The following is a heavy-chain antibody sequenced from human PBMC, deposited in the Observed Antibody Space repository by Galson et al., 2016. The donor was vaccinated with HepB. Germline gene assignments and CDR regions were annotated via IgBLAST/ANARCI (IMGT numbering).Heavy chain of an antibody. J-gene: IGHJ6*02. Sequence: SVKVSCKASGYTFTTYHMHWVRQAPGQGLEWMGIINPNGGSASYSPKFQGRVTLTRDTSTSTVYMELSSLKSDDTAVYYCARGHIVATVDYYYYGLDVWGQGTTVTVSS. D-gene: IGHD5-12*01. CDR2: INPNGGSA. V-gene: IGHV1-46*01. CDR1: GYTFTTYH. CDR3: ARGHIVATVDYYYYGLDV.